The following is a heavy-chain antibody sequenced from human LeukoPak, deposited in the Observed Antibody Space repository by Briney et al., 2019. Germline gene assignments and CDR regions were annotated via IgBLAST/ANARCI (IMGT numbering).Heavy chain of an antibody. CDR1: GFSFSTYD. CDR3: AKVSSFLPYFDY. D-gene: IGHD3-16*02. Sequence: PGGSLRLSCAASGFSFSTYDMSWVRHTPGKGLEWVSTISASGGTTYYADSVKGRFTISRDNSKNTLYLQMNSLRAEDTAVYYCAKVSSFLPYFDYWGQGTLVTVSS. CDR2: ISASGGTT. J-gene: IGHJ4*02. V-gene: IGHV3-23*01.